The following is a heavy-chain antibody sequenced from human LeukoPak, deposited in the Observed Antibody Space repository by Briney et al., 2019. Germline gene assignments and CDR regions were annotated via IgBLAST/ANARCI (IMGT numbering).Heavy chain of an antibody. CDR1: GFTFSSYG. D-gene: IGHD6-13*01. CDR2: ISYDGSNK. V-gene: IGHV3-30*18. Sequence: HAGGSLRLSCAASGFTFSSYGMHWVRQAPGKGLEWVAVISYDGSNKYYADSVKGRFTISRDNSKNTLYLQMNSLRAEDTAVYYCAKGSSRDFPGDDYWGQGTLVAVSS. J-gene: IGHJ4*02. CDR3: AKGSSRDFPGDDY.